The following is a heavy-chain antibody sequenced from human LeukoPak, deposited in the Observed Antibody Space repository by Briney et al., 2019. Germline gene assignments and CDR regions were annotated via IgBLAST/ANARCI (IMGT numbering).Heavy chain of an antibody. CDR3: ARVRSSSGWYWFDP. D-gene: IGHD6-19*01. CDR1: GGSISSYY. V-gene: IGHV4-59*01. J-gene: IGHJ5*02. Sequence: SETLSLTCTVSGGSISSYYWSWIRQPPGKGLEWVGYIYYSGSTNYNPSLKSRVTISVNTTKNKFFHKLSSVTAADTAVYYCARVRSSSGWYWFDPWGQGTLVTVSS. CDR2: IYYSGST.